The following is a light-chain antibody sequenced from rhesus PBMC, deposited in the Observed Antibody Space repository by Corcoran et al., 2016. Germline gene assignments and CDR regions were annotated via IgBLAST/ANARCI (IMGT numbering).Light chain of an antibody. CDR3: GQGTNVPYS. V-gene: IGKV2-62*02. CDR1: QSLVHSNGKTY. CDR2: QVS. J-gene: IGKJ2*01. Sequence: DIVMTQSPLSLPITPGQPASISCRPSQSLVHSNGKTYLTWYHQKPGQPPKGLIYQVSNRDSGVPERFSGSVAGTDLTLKISTVEAEDVGGYYCGQGTNVPYSFGQGTKVEIK.